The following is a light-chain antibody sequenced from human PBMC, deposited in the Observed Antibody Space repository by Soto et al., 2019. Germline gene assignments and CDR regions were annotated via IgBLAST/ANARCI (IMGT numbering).Light chain of an antibody. Sequence: SALTQPASVSGSPGQSITISCTGTSSDVGGYNYVSWYQQHPGRAPQLMIYDVSHRPSGVSNRFSGSRSGNTASLTISGLQAEDEADYYCSSYATSTTVLFGGGTQLTVL. J-gene: IGLJ2*01. CDR3: SSYATSTTVL. V-gene: IGLV2-14*03. CDR1: SSDVGGYNY. CDR2: DVS.